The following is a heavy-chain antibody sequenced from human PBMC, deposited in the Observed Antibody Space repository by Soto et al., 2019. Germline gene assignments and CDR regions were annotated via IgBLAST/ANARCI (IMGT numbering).Heavy chain of an antibody. V-gene: IGHV4-31*03. CDR3: ARGGYYDSSGYPSQNFDY. CDR2: IYYSGST. J-gene: IGHJ4*02. D-gene: IGHD3-22*01. CDR1: GGSISSGGYY. Sequence: KPSETLSLTCTVSGGSISSGGYYWSWIRQHPGKGLEWIGYIYYSGSTYYNPSLKSRVTISVDTSKNQFSLKLSSVTAADTAVYYCARGGYYDSSGYPSQNFDYWGQGTLVTVSS.